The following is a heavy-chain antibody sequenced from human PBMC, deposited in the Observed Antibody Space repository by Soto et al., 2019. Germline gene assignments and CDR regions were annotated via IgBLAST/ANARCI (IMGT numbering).Heavy chain of an antibody. Sequence: QAQLVQSGAEMKKPGASVKVSCKASGYTLSNYGISWVRQAPGQGLEWMGWSSTYNGNTKYAKKFQGRVTMTTDTSTSTAYMALRSLRSDDTAVYYCVRDHHDFSSDYHYYHMDVWGKGTTVTVSS. D-gene: IGHD3-3*01. J-gene: IGHJ6*03. CDR3: VRDHHDFSSDYHYYHMDV. CDR1: GYTLSNYG. CDR2: SSTYNGNT. V-gene: IGHV1-18*01.